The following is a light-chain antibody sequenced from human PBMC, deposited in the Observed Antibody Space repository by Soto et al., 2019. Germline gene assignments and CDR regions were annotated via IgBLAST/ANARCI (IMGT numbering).Light chain of an antibody. Sequence: QSALTQPPSASGSPGQSVTISCTGTRNDPDGYNYVAWYQQHPGNVPKLIIYEVNKRPSGVPDRFSGSKSGSTATLTVSGLQADDEADYYCTSYAGTVLFGGGTKVTVL. V-gene: IGLV2-8*01. CDR2: EVN. CDR3: TSYAGTVL. J-gene: IGLJ2*01. CDR1: RNDPDGYNY.